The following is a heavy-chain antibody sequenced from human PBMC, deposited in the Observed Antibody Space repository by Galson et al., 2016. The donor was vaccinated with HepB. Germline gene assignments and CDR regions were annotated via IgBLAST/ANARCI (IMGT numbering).Heavy chain of an antibody. Sequence: RLSCAASGFTFSAYWMTWVRQAPGQGLEWVANIKRDGSDIHYVDSVKGRFTISRDNDKNSLHLQMNSLRVEDTAVYYCVRVDDSSGYDYVFDHWGQGALVTVSS. CDR3: VRVDDSSGYDYVFDH. CDR2: IKRDGSDI. D-gene: IGHD3-22*01. V-gene: IGHV3-7*03. J-gene: IGHJ4*02. CDR1: GFTFSAYW.